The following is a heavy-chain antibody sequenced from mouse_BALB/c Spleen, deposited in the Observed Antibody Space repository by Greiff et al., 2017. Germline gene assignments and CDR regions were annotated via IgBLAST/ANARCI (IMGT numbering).Heavy chain of an antibody. J-gene: IGHJ3*01. Sequence: VQLQESGAELVRPGTSVKVSCKASGYAFTNYLIEWVKQRPGQGLEWIGVINPGSGGTNYNEKFKGKATLTADKSSSTAYMQLSSLTSDDSAVYFCARWDGYYVFAYWGQGTLVTVSA. CDR3: ARWDGYYVFAY. CDR2: INPGSGGT. CDR1: GYAFTNYL. D-gene: IGHD2-3*01. V-gene: IGHV1-54*01.